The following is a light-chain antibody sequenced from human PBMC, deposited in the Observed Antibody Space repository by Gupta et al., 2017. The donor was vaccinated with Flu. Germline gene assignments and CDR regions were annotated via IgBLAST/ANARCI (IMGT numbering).Light chain of an antibody. Sequence: SNIGRYFVSWYQVLPGTGPRLLIYKNSQRPSGVPDRFSGSKSGTSASLAVSGLRAEDQADYYCAVWDDSLSGHLVFGGGTKLTVL. CDR3: AVWDDSLSGHLV. CDR1: SNIGRYF. V-gene: IGLV1-47*01. CDR2: KNS. J-gene: IGLJ3*02.